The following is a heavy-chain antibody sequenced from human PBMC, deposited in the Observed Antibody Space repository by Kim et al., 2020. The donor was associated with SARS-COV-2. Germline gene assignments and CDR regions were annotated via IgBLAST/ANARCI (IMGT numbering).Heavy chain of an antibody. Sequence: YAESVKGRFTISRDDSKRIAFLEMNSLKSEDTGVYFCSRAMNSGSYFGFDIWGQGTTVTVSS. D-gene: IGHD1-26*01. J-gene: IGHJ3*02. V-gene: IGHV3-49*02. CDR3: SRAMNSGSYFGFDI.